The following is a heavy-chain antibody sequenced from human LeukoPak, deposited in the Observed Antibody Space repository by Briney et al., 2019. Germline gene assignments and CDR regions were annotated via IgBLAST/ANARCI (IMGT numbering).Heavy chain of an antibody. V-gene: IGHV4-59*01. J-gene: IGHJ4*02. Sequence: SETLSLTCTVSGASINNYYWNWIRQPPGKGLEWIGYIHHSGNTNYNPSLRSRVTILIDTPTKQFSLRLNSVTAADTALYYCARADLYDTSLFFDYWGQGILVTVSS. CDR2: IHHSGNT. CDR3: ARADLYDTSLFFDY. D-gene: IGHD3-16*01. CDR1: GASINNYY.